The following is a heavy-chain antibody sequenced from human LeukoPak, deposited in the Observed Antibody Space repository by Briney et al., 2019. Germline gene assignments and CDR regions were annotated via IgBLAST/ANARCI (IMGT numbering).Heavy chain of an antibody. J-gene: IGHJ4*02. CDR1: GGSISSYY. Sequence: PSETLSLTCTVSGGSISSYYWSWIRQPAGKGLEWIGRIYTSGSTNYNPSLKGRVTMSVDTSKNQFSLMLSSVTAADTAFYYCARRRTTGTTGYFDYWGQGILVTVSS. D-gene: IGHD1-1*01. CDR3: ARRRTTGTTGYFDY. CDR2: IYTSGST. V-gene: IGHV4-4*07.